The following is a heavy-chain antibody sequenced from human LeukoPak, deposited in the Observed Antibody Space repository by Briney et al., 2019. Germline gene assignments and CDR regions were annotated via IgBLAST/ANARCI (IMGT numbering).Heavy chain of an antibody. CDR1: GFTFSIYA. V-gene: IGHV3-23*01. CDR3: AKNPGEGYYYDSSGYLS. J-gene: IGHJ4*02. D-gene: IGHD3-22*01. Sequence: GGSLRLSCAASGFTFSIYAMSWVRQAPGKGLEWVSAISGSGGSTYYADSVKGRFTISRDNSKNTLYLQMNSLRAEDTAVYYCAKNPGEGYYYDSSGYLSWGQGTLVTVSS. CDR2: ISGSGGST.